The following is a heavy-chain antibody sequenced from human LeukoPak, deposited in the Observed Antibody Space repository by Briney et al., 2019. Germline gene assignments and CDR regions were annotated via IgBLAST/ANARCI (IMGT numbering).Heavy chain of an antibody. CDR3: ARGDVLRYFDRAGPFDY. D-gene: IGHD3-9*01. CDR1: GASISSSTDY. Sequence: SSETLSLTCTVSGASISSSTDYWGWIRQPPGKGLEWIANIYYSGSTYYNPSLKSRVTISVDTSKNQFSLKLSSVTAADTAVYYCARGDVLRYFDRAGPFDYWGQGTLVTVSS. V-gene: IGHV4-39*07. J-gene: IGHJ4*02. CDR2: IYYSGST.